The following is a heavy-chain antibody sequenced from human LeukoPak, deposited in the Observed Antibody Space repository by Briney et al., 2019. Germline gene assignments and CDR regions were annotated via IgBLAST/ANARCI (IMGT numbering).Heavy chain of an antibody. J-gene: IGHJ4*02. V-gene: IGHV1-18*01. CDR1: GYTFSIYG. Sequence: ASVKVSCKASGYTFSIYGFSWVRQAPGQGLEWMGWISVYNGNTNYAQKFEGRVTMTTDTSTSTAHMELRSLRSDDTAVYYCARQGYSGHSQGAADYWGQGTLVTVSS. D-gene: IGHD4-23*01. CDR3: ARQGYSGHSQGAADY. CDR2: ISVYNGNT.